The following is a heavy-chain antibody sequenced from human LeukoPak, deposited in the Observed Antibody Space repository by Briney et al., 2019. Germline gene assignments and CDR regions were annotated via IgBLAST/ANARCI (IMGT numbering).Heavy chain of an antibody. J-gene: IGHJ5*02. Sequence: GASVKVSCKASGGTFSSYAISWVRQAPGQGLEWMGGIIPIFGTANYAQKFQGRVTITTDESTSTAYMELSSLRSEDTAVHYCAREASSTNTGNWFDPWGQGTLVTVSS. D-gene: IGHD2-2*01. CDR3: AREASSTNTGNWFDP. CDR2: IIPIFGTA. V-gene: IGHV1-69*05. CDR1: GGTFSSYA.